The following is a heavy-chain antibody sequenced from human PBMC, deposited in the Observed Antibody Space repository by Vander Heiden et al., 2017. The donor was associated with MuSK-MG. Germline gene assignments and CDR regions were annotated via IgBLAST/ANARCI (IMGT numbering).Heavy chain of an antibody. CDR2: INHRGST. D-gene: IGHD3-22*01. V-gene: IGHV4-34*01. Sequence: QVQLQQWGAGLLKPSETLSLTCAVYGGSFSGYYWSWIRQPPGKGLEWIGEINHRGSTNDNPSLKSRVTISVDTSKNQFSLKLSSVTAADTAVYYCARGLYDNDYWGQGTLVTVSS. J-gene: IGHJ4*02. CDR3: ARGLYDNDY. CDR1: GGSFSGYY.